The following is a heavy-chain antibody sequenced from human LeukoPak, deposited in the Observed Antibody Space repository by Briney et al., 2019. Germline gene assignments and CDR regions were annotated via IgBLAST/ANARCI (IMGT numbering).Heavy chain of an antibody. CDR1: GFTFSSYW. D-gene: IGHD3-9*01. Sequence: GGSLRLSCAAYGFTFSSYWMHWVRQAPGKGLVWVSRINSDGSSTSYADSVKGRFTISRDNAKNTLYLQMNSLRAEDTAVYYCAAESQGFLTDYAYYYYYYMDVWGKGTTVTVSS. CDR3: AAESQGFLTDYAYYYYYYMDV. CDR2: INSDGSST. J-gene: IGHJ6*03. V-gene: IGHV3-74*01.